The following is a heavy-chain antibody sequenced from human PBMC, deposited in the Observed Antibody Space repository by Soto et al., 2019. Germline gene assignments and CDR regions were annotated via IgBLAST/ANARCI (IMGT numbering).Heavy chain of an antibody. D-gene: IGHD2-21*02. J-gene: IGHJ4*02. CDR2: INPNSGGT. CDR1: GYTFTGYY. Sequence: ASVKVSCKASGYTFTGYYMHWVRQAPGQGLEWMGWINPNSGGTNYAQKFQGRVTMTRDTSISTAYMELSRLRSDDTAVYYCARSRLVVVTAIQSVPSRYWGQGTLVTVSS. V-gene: IGHV1-2*02. CDR3: ARSRLVVVTAIQSVPSRY.